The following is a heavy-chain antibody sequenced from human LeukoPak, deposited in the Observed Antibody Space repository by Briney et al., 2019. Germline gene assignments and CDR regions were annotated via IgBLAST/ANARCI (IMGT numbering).Heavy chain of an antibody. J-gene: IGHJ6*03. Sequence: PSETPSLTCTVSVYSINSGYYWGWIRQSPGKGLEWIGSIYHSGSAYYNPSLKSRVTISIDTSKNQFSLKLSSVTAADTAVYYCVRRVNLYYYYMDVWGKGTTVTVSS. D-gene: IGHD1-7*01. CDR1: VYSINSGYY. CDR3: VRRVNLYYYYMDV. CDR2: IYHSGSA. V-gene: IGHV4-38-2*02.